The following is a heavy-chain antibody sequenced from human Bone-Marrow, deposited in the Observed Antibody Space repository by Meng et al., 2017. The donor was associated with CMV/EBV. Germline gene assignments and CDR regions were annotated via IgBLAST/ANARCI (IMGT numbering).Heavy chain of an antibody. D-gene: IGHD3-22*01. CDR3: ARGGYYYDSSGYYHDNYFDY. V-gene: IGHV4-39*07. Sequence: SSYCGGWIRQPPGKGLEWIGSIYYSGSTYYNPSLKSRVTISVDTSKNQFSLKLSSVTAADTAVYYCARGGYYYDSSGYYHDNYFDYWGQGTLVTVSS. J-gene: IGHJ4*02. CDR1: SSYC. CDR2: IYYSGST.